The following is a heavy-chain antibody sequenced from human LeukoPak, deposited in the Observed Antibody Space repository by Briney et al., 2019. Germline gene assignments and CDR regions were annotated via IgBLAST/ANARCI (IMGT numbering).Heavy chain of an antibody. CDR2: ISYDGSNE. V-gene: IGHV3-30-3*01. CDR3: AREAEAFDI. Sequence: PGRSLRLSCAAPGFTFSRYAMHWVRQAPGKGLEWVAVISYDGSNEYYADSVKGRFTISRDNSKNTLYLQMNSLRPEDTAVYYCAREAEAFDIWGQGTMVTVSS. CDR1: GFTFSRYA. J-gene: IGHJ3*02.